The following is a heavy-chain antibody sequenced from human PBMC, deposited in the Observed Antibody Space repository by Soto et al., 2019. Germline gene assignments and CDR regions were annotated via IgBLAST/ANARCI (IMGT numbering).Heavy chain of an antibody. CDR1: GGSISTVNYW. Sequence: QVQLQESGPGLVKPSQTLSLTCTVSGGSISTVNYWWSWIRQSPDMGLEWIGHIYNGGSTYINPFSESGVHMSVDTSHNRLSLTMSSVGRADTAVYYWAEEQSGDNVESWGTGTLVTVSA. D-gene: IGHD6-19*01. CDR3: AEEQSGDNVES. CDR2: IYNGGST. V-gene: IGHV4-30-4*01. J-gene: IGHJ4*02.